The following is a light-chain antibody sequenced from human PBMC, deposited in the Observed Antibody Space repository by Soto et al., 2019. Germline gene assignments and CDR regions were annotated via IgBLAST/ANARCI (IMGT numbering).Light chain of an antibody. Sequence: QPVLTQPPSVSGAPGQRVTISCTGSSSNIGAGYDVHWYQQLPGTAPKLLIYGNSNRPSGVPDRFSGSKSGTSASLAITGLQAEDEADYYCQSYDSSRSVVFGGGTKLTV. CDR2: GNS. CDR3: QSYDSSRSVV. J-gene: IGLJ2*01. CDR1: SSNIGAGYD. V-gene: IGLV1-40*01.